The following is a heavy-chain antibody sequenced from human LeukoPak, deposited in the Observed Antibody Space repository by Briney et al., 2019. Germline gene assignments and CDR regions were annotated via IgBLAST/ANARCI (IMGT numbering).Heavy chain of an antibody. CDR2: INPSGGSA. D-gene: IGHD5-18*01. J-gene: IGHJ3*02. V-gene: IGHV1-46*01. Sequence: ASVNVSSKASGYTFTSYYLHWVRQAPGQGLEWMGIINPSGGSARYAQTFQGRVTMNRDTSTSTVYMELSSLRSEDTALYYCARDQEVHGYIYGAFDIWGQGTMVTVSS. CDR1: GYTFTSYY. CDR3: ARDQEVHGYIYGAFDI.